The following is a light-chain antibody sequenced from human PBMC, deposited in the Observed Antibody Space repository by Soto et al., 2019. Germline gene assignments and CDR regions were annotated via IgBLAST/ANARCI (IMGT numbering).Light chain of an antibody. CDR2: EVS. CDR1: SSDVGGYNY. CDR3: CSYAGSYTV. J-gene: IGLJ3*02. Sequence: QSALTQPRSVSGSPGQSVTISCTGTSSDVGGYNYVSWYQQHPGKAPKLMIYEVSKRPAGVPDRFSGSKSGDTASLTISGLQAADEADYYCCSYAGSYTVFGGGTKLTV. V-gene: IGLV2-11*01.